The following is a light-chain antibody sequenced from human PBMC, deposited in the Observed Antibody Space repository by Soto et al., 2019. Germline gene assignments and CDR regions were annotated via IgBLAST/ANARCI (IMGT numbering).Light chain of an antibody. CDR1: SLHNSYA. J-gene: IGLJ3*02. CDR2: LNSDGSH. CDR3: QTWSTDIRV. Sequence: QPVLTQPPSASASLGASVKLTCTLSSLHNSYAIAWHQQQPEKGPRYLMKLNSDGSHSKGDGIPDRFSGSSSGAERYLTISSLQSEDEADYYCQTWSTDIRVFGGGTKVTVL. V-gene: IGLV4-69*01.